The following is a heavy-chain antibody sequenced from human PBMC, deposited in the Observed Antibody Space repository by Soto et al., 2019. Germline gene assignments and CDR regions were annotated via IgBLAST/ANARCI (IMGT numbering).Heavy chain of an antibody. Sequence: ASVKVSCKASGYTFTSYGISWVRQAPGQGLEWMGWISAYNGNTNYAQKLQGRVTMTTDTSTSTAYMELRSLRSDDTAVYCCARALYCSSTSCNYYGMDVWGQGTTVTVSS. J-gene: IGHJ6*02. CDR2: ISAYNGNT. CDR1: GYTFTSYG. CDR3: ARALYCSSTSCNYYGMDV. D-gene: IGHD2-2*01. V-gene: IGHV1-18*04.